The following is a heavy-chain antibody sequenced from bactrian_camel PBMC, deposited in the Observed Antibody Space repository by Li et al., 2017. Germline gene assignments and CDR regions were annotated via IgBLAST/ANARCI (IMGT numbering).Heavy chain of an antibody. J-gene: IGHJ4*01. Sequence: VQLVESGGGSAQAGRSLRLSCASSGSIVSTMCMGWVRQAPGKEREGVAAISPGTGRRWYGDSVKGRFTISRDNAKNTVYLQMNSLKPEDTGMYYCASRRGGYCPNSAQDYYDWGQGTQVTVS. V-gene: IGHV3S40*01. CDR1: GSIVSTMC. CDR2: ISPGTGRR. D-gene: IGHD2*01. CDR3: ASRRGGYCPNSAQDYYD.